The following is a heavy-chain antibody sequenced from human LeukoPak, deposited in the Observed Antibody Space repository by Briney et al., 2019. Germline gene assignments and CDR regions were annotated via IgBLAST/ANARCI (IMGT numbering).Heavy chain of an antibody. CDR2: ISDGGKIK. J-gene: IGHJ5*02. Sequence: GRSLRLSCAASKFTFSNYAMQWVRQAPGKGLEWVSYISDGGKIKYSADSVKGRFTISRDNAKNSLYLQMNSLRAEDTAVYYCARDYSGWSLDPWGQGTLVTVSS. CDR1: KFTFSNYA. D-gene: IGHD5-12*01. CDR3: ARDYSGWSLDP. V-gene: IGHV3-48*03.